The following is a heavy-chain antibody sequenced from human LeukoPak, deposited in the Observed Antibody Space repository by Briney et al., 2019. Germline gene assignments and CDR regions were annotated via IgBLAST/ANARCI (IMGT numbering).Heavy chain of an antibody. J-gene: IGHJ5*02. CDR3: ARARGWYTDNWFDP. CDR1: GGSISSGSYY. V-gene: IGHV4-61*02. Sequence: NPSQTLSLTCTVSGGSISSGSYYWRWIRQPAGKGLEWIGRIYTSGSTNYNPSLKSRVTISVDTSKNQFSLKLSSVTAADTAVYYCARARGWYTDNWFDPWGQGTLVTVSS. D-gene: IGHD6-19*01. CDR2: IYTSGST.